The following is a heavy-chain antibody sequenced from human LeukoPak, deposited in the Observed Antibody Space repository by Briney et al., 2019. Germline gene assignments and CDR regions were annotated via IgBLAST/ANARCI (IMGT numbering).Heavy chain of an antibody. V-gene: IGHV1-2*06. D-gene: IGHD2-15*01. J-gene: IGHJ4*02. Sequence: ASVKVSCKASGYTFTGYYMHWVRQAPGQGLEWVGRINPNSGGTNYAQKFQGRVTMTRDTSISTAYMELSRLRSDDTAVYYCARDIVAVVSQSRVPDDYWGQGTLVTVSS. CDR3: ARDIVAVVSQSRVPDDY. CDR1: GYTFTGYY. CDR2: INPNSGGT.